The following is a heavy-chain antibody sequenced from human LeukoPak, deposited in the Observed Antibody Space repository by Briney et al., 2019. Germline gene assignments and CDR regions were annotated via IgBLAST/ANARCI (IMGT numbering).Heavy chain of an antibody. CDR2: INPSGGST. V-gene: IGHV1-46*01. D-gene: IGHD6-6*01. J-gene: IGHJ3*02. CDR3: AREVSRSSSSALDAFDI. Sequence: GASVKVSCKASGYTFTSYYMHWVRQAPGQGLEWMGIINPSGGSTSYAQKFQGRVTMTRDMSTSTVYMELSSLRSEDTAVYYCAREVSRSSSSALDAFDIWGQGTMVTVSS. CDR1: GYTFTSYY.